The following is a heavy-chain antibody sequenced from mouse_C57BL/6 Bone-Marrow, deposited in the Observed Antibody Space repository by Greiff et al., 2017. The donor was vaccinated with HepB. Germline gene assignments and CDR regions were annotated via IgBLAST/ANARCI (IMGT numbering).Heavy chain of an antibody. V-gene: IGHV5-2*01. CDR3: ARCNYGEYAMDY. Sequence: EVMLVESGGGLVQPGESLKLSCESNEYEFPSHDMSWVRKTPEKRLELVAAINSDGGSTYYPDTMERRFIISRDNTKKTLYLQMSRLRSEDTALYYCARCNYGEYAMDYWGQGTSVTVSS. CDR1: EYEFPSHD. D-gene: IGHD2-1*01. J-gene: IGHJ4*01. CDR2: INSDGGST.